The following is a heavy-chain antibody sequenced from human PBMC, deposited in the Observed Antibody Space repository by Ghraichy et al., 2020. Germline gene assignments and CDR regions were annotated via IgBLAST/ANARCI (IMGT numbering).Heavy chain of an antibody. CDR1: GFTFSSYA. D-gene: IGHD3-10*01. CDR2: ISYDGSNK. Sequence: GESLNISCAASGFTFSSYAMHWVRQAPGKGLEWVAVISYDGSNKYYADSVKGRFTISRDNSKNTLYLQMNSLGAEDTAVYYCARDYYAGYWGQGTLVTVSS. V-gene: IGHV3-30*04. J-gene: IGHJ4*02. CDR3: ARDYYAGY.